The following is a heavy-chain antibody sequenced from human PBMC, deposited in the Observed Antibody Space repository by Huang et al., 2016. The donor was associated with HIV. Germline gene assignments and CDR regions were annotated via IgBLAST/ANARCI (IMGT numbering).Heavy chain of an antibody. CDR3: ARAGGFEI. Sequence: EEHLVESGGGLVQPGGSLRLSCEASGFKFSNYWMQWVRQGPGKGLMVVSRMKIDGRNTDYADSVKCRFTISRDNAKNTLYLQMSSLTAEDTAIYYCARAGGFEIWGQGTVVTVSS. CDR1: GFKFSNYW. D-gene: IGHD2-15*01. J-gene: IGHJ3*02. CDR2: MKIDGRNT. V-gene: IGHV3-74*01.